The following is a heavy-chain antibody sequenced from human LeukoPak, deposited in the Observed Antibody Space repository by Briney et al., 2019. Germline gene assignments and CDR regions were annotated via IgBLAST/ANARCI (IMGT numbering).Heavy chain of an antibody. D-gene: IGHD3-9*01. J-gene: IGHJ4*02. CDR1: GFTFSSYS. Sequence: GGSLRLSCAASGFTFSSYSMNWVRQAPGKGLEWVSSISSSSSYIYYADSVKGRFTISRDNSKNTLYLQMNSLRAEDTAVYYCARAAGPRGELRYFDWLGGGYYFDYWGQGTLVTVSS. CDR2: ISSSSSYI. CDR3: ARAAGPRGELRYFDWLGGGYYFDY. V-gene: IGHV3-21*04.